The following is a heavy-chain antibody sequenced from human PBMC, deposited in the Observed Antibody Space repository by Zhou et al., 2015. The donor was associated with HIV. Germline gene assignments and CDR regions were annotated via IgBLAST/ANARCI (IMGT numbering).Heavy chain of an antibody. Sequence: QLQLVQSGAEVKKPGSSVKVSCKASGGTFSDNAIAWVRQAPGQGLEWMGGNHPYCLELHTTHRPSWARVTLTADKYTDTAYMELNTLRPDDTAVYYCARDQGSSSYYYYYGMDVWGQGPRSPSP. CDR2: NHPYCLEL. D-gene: IGHD6-6*01. CDR1: GGTFSDNA. J-gene: IGHJ6*02. CDR3: ARDQGSSSYYYYYGMDV. V-gene: IGHV1-69*06.